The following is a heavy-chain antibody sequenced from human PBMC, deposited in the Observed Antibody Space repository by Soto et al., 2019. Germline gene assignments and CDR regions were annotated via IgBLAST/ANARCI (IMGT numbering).Heavy chain of an antibody. V-gene: IGHV1-69*06. J-gene: IGHJ4*02. CDR1: GGTFSSCA. CDR2: IIPIFGTA. CDR3: ATNGMTTVTTFDY. D-gene: IGHD4-4*01. Sequence: PVRVSCKASGGTFSSCAISWVRQAPGQGLEWMGGIIPIFGTANYAQKFQGRVTITADKSTSTAYMELSSLRSEDTAVYYCATNGMTTVTTFDYWGQGTLVTVSS.